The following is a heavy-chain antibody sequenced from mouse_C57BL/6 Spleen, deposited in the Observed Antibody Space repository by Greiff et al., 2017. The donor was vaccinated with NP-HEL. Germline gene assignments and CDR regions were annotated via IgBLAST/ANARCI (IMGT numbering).Heavy chain of an antibody. D-gene: IGHD6-2*01. CDR1: GYTFTSYW. CDR2: IDPSDSYT. CDR3: AREGLYYAMDY. Sequence: QVHVKQSGAELVRPGTSVKLSCKASGYTFTSYWMHWVKQRPGQGLEWIGVIDPSDSYTNYNQKFKGKATLTVDTSSSTAYMQLSSLTSEDSAVYYCAREGLYYAMDYWGQGTSVTVSS. J-gene: IGHJ4*01. V-gene: IGHV1-59*01.